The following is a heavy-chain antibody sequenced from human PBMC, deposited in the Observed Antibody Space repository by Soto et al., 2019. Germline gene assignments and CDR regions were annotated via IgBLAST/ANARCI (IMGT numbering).Heavy chain of an antibody. CDR1: GDSFTNYG. V-gene: IGHV1-18*01. CDR3: ARGPDYIWGSYRYFDI. Sequence: GTSVKLSCEACGDSFTNYGISWVRQAPGQGLEWMGWISGYNGNTNYAQKLQGRVTMTTDTSTSTAYMELRSLRSDDTAVYYCARGPDYIWGSYRYFDIWGQGTMVTVSS. J-gene: IGHJ3*02. CDR2: ISGYNGNT. D-gene: IGHD3-16*02.